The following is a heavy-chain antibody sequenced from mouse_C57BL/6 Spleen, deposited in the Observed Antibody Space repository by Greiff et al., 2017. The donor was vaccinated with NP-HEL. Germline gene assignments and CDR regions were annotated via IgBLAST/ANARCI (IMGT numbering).Heavy chain of an antibody. CDR2: ILPGSGST. CDR1: GYTFTGYW. Sequence: QVQLKQSGAELMKPGASVKLSCKATGYTFTGYWIEWVKQRPEHGLEWIGEILPGSGSTNYNAKFKGKATFTADTSSNTAYLQLSSLTAEDSAIYYSECNNWGDYWGQGTTLTVSS. J-gene: IGHJ2*01. D-gene: IGHD6-5*01. V-gene: IGHV1-9*01. CDR3: ECNNWGDY.